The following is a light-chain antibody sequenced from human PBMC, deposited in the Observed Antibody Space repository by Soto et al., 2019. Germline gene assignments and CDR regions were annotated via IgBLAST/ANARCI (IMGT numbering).Light chain of an antibody. CDR1: QSVGSY. J-gene: IGKJ4*01. CDR3: QQHGSWVST. CDR2: DAS. V-gene: IGKV3-11*01. Sequence: EIVLTQSPATLSLSPGERATLSCRASQSVGSYLAWYQQIPGQAPRLLIYDASTRATGIPARFSGSGSGTDFTLTISSLEPEDFAVYYCQQHGSWVSTFGGGTKVEIK.